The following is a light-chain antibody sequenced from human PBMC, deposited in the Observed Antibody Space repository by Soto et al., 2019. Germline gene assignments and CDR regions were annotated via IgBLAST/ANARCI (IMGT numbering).Light chain of an antibody. Sequence: DIQLTQSPSFLSASVGDRDTITCRASQGISSYLAWYQQKPGKAPKLLIYGASTLQSGVPSRFSGSGSGTEFTLTISSLQPEDFATYYCQQLNSYSIFTFGPGPKVDIK. CDR3: QQLNSYSIFT. CDR1: QGISSY. CDR2: GAS. V-gene: IGKV1-9*01. J-gene: IGKJ3*01.